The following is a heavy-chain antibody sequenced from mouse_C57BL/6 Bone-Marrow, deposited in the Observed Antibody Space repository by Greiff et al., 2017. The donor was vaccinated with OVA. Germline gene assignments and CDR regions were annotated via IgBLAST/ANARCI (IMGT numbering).Heavy chain of an antibody. Sequence: EVKVVESGGGLVQSGRSLRLSCATSGFTFSDFYMEWVRQAPGKGLEWFAASRNKANDYTTEYSATVKGRFIVSSDNPQSILYLHMNARRAEDTAIYYCARDNWDWYFDVWGTGTTVTVSS. CDR3: ARDNWDWYFDV. V-gene: IGHV7-1*01. D-gene: IGHD4-1*01. CDR2: SRNKANDYTT. J-gene: IGHJ1*03. CDR1: GFTFSDFY.